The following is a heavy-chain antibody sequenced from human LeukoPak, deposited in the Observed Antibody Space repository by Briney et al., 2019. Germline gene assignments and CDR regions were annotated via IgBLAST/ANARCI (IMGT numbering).Heavy chain of an antibody. CDR3: ARGGELLRYFDY. V-gene: IGHV3-74*01. CDR2: INSDGSST. J-gene: IGHJ4*02. Sequence: PGGSLRLSCAASGFTFSSYWMHWVRQAPGKGLVWVSRINSDGSSTSYADSVKGRFTISRDNAKNTLYLQMNSLRAEHTAVYYCARGGELLRYFDYWGQGTLVTVSS. CDR1: GFTFSSYW. D-gene: IGHD3-10*01.